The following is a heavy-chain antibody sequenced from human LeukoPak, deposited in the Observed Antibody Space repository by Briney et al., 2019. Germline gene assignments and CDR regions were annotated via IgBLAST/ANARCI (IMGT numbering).Heavy chain of an antibody. CDR2: INPNSGGT. Sequence: ASVEVSCKASGYTFTGYYMHWVRQAPGQGLEWMGRINPNSGGTNYAQKFQGRVTITRDTSASTAYMELSSLRSEDTAVYYCARARQWLVVYYGMDVWGQGTTVTVSS. CDR1: GYTFTGYY. J-gene: IGHJ6*02. V-gene: IGHV1-2*06. D-gene: IGHD6-19*01. CDR3: ARARQWLVVYYGMDV.